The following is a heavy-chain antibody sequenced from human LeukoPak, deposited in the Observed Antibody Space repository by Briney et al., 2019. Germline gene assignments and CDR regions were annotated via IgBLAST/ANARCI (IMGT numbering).Heavy chain of an antibody. D-gene: IGHD2-8*01. CDR3: ASGDAEGFDP. J-gene: IGHJ5*02. CDR1: GFTFSSYS. V-gene: IGHV3-21*01. Sequence: SGGSLRLSCAASGFTFSSYSMNWVRQAPGKGPEWVSSISSSSSYIYYADSVKGRFTISRDNAKNSLYLQMNSLRAEDTAVYYCASGDAEGFDPWGQGTLVTVSS. CDR2: ISSSSSYI.